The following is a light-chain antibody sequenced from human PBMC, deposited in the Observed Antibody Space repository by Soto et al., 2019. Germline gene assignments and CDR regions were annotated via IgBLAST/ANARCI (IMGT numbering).Light chain of an antibody. V-gene: IGKV3-20*01. J-gene: IGKJ1*01. Sequence: EIVLTQSPGALSLSPGERATLSCGASRSVRSNSLAWYQQKPGQAPRLLIYGASRRATGIPDRFRGSGSGTEFTLTISGLEPEDFAVYFCQHYGSSPKPFGQGTKVDIK. CDR1: RSVRSNS. CDR3: QHYGSSPKP. CDR2: GAS.